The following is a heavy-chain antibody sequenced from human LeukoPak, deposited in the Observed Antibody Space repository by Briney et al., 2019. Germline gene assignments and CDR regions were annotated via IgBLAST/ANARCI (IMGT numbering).Heavy chain of an antibody. CDR2: ITNKAFGGTA. Sequence: GGSLRLSYTTSGFNFGDYAMSWFRQAPEKGLEGVGFITNKAFGGTAEYAASVKGRFTISRDDSRSTAYLQMDNVRPEDTGIYYCTRDEYGYGSNFFDYWGQGTLVTVST. V-gene: IGHV3-49*03. J-gene: IGHJ4*02. CDR3: TRDEYGYGSNFFDY. D-gene: IGHD5-18*01. CDR1: GFNFGDYA.